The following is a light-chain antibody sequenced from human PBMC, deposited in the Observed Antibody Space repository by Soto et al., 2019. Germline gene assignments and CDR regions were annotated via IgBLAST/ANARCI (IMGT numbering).Light chain of an antibody. J-gene: IGKJ1*01. CDR2: AAS. CDR3: QQGYSTLWT. V-gene: IGKV1-39*01. Sequence: DIQMTQSPSSLSASVGDRVTITCRASQSISSYLNWYQQKPGKAPKLLIYAASSLQSGVPSRFSGSGSGTDFTLTIISLQPEDFATYYCQQGYSTLWTFGQGTKVEIK. CDR1: QSISSY.